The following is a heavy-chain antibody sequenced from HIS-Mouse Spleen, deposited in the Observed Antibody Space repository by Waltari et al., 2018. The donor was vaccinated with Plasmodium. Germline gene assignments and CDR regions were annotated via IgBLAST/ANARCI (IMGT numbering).Heavy chain of an antibody. J-gene: IGHJ5*02. V-gene: IGHV4-31*03. Sequence: QVQLQESGPGLVQPSQTLSLTCSVPGGSIRSGGYYWSWNRQHPGKGLEWIGYIYYSGSTYYNPSLKSRVTISVDTSKNQFSLKVNSVTAADTAVYYCARWVGNWFDPWGQGTLVTVSS. CDR3: ARWVGNWFDP. D-gene: IGHD1-26*01. CDR2: IYYSGST. CDR1: GGSIRSGGYY.